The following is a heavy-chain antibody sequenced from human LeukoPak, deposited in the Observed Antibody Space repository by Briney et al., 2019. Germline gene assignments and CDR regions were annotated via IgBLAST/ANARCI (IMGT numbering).Heavy chain of an antibody. J-gene: IGHJ4*02. Sequence: SVKVSCKASGGTFSSYAISWVRQAPGQGLEWMGGIIPIFGTANYAQKFQGRVTITADESTSTAYMELSSLRSEDTAVYYCAGGPTDYCSSTSCYAALDCWGQGTLVTVSS. CDR3: AGGPTDYCSSTSCYAALDC. CDR2: IIPIFGTA. CDR1: GGTFSSYA. D-gene: IGHD2-2*01. V-gene: IGHV1-69*13.